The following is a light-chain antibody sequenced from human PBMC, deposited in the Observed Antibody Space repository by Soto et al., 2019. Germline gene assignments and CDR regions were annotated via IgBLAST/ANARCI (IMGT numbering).Light chain of an antibody. CDR1: QTISSW. CDR2: DVS. V-gene: IGKV1-5*01. CDR3: HDYNGYPWT. J-gene: IGKJ1*01. Sequence: DIQMTQSPSTLSASVGHRVTITCRASQTISSWLAWYQQKPGTAPKILIYDVSSLESGDPSRFSGSRSGTEFTLTISSLQPDDFATYYCHDYNGYPWTFGRGTKVDVK.